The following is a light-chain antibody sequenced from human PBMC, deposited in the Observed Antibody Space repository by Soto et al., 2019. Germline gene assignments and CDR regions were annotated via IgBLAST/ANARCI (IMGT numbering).Light chain of an antibody. CDR2: KAS. CDR3: QKYDTVPWT. V-gene: IGKV1-5*03. J-gene: IGKJ1*01. Sequence: DIQRTQSPSTLSASVEDRVTLTCRASQSIGDLLAWYQTKPGEAPKLLIYKASYLESGVPSRFSGSGSGTYFSLTISRLQTEDAATYECQKYDTVPWTFGQGTKLDI. CDR1: QSIGDL.